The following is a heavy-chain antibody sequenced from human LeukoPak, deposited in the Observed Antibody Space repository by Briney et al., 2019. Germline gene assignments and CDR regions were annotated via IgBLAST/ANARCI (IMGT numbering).Heavy chain of an antibody. V-gene: IGHV4-38-2*02. J-gene: IGHJ6*03. D-gene: IGHD4-11*01. CDR2: IYQSGNT. Sequence: SETLSLTCTVSGYSISSGYYWGWIRQPPGKGLEWIGSIYQSGNTYYNPSLKSRVIISMDTSKNQFSLKLSSVTAADTAVYYCARGYDYRSYFFYYYMDFWGKGTMVTVSS. CDR1: GYSISSGYY. CDR3: ARGYDYRSYFFYYYMDF.